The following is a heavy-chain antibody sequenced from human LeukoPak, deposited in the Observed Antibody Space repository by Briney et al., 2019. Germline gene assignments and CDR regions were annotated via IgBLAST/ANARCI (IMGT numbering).Heavy chain of an antibody. CDR3: ARDSGWGEDY. CDR2: IDSSSSSI. J-gene: IGHJ4*02. D-gene: IGHD6-25*01. Sequence: HAGGSLKLSCADSQFTFSSFNMNWVRQPPGKGLEWISYIDSSSSSIFYADSVKGRFTISRDNARNSLYLQMDSLRAEDTAVYYCARDSGWGEDYWGQGTLVTVSS. V-gene: IGHV3-48*01. CDR1: QFTFSSFN.